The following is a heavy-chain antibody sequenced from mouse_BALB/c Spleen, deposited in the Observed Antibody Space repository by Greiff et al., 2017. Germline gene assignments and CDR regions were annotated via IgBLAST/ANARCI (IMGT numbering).Heavy chain of an antibody. CDR2: INPSNGGT. Sequence: QVQLQQPGAELVKPGASVKLSCKASGYTFTSYYMYWVKQRPGQGLEWIGGINPSNGGTNFNEKFKSKATLTVDKSSSTAYMQLSSLTSEDSAVYYCTRLALYYAMDYWGQGTSVTVSS. V-gene: IGHV1S81*02. J-gene: IGHJ4*01. CDR1: GYTFTSYY. CDR3: TRLALYYAMDY.